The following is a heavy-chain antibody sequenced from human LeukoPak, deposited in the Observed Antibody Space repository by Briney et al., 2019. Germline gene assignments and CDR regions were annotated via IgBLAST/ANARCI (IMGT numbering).Heavy chain of an antibody. Sequence: SLKVSCKASGGTLSIYAISWVRQAPGQGLEWVVGIIPIFGAANYAQKIQGRVTITTDEYTSTAYMELSSLRSENTAVYYCASHRNVYGDRTGDYYYMDVWGKGTMVTVSS. CDR1: GGTLSIYA. CDR3: ASHRNVYGDRTGDYYYMDV. D-gene: IGHD4-17*01. J-gene: IGHJ6*03. V-gene: IGHV1-69*05. CDR2: IIPIFGAA.